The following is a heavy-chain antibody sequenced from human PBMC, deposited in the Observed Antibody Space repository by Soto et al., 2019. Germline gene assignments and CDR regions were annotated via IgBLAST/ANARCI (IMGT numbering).Heavy chain of an antibody. CDR2: MNPNTGYT. Sequence: GASVKVSCKASGYPVTGYDIHWVRQATGQWLESMGWMNPNTGYTAKAQKFQGRVTMARNSSISTVYIALSSLSSEEPAVYYCARTRLQNVFDIWGQGTMVTVSS. CDR1: GYPVTGYD. J-gene: IGHJ3*02. V-gene: IGHV1-8*01. D-gene: IGHD4-4*01. CDR3: ARTRLQNVFDI.